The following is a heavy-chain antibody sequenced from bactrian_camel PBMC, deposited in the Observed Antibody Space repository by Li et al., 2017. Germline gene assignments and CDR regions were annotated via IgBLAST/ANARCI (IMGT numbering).Heavy chain of an antibody. D-gene: IGHD5*01. CDR2: IANNGVNT. J-gene: IGHJ4*01. CDR3: TRETEWVGYHEFAVV. V-gene: IGHV3S31*01. CDR1: GFTFSSYA. Sequence: DVQLVESGGGLVQPGGSLRLSCLASGFTFSSYAVNWVRQAPGKGLEWVSGIANNGVNTYYAVSVKGRFTISRDNAKNTLYLQLNSLKTGDTAMYYCTRETEWVGYHEFAVVWGQGTQVTVS.